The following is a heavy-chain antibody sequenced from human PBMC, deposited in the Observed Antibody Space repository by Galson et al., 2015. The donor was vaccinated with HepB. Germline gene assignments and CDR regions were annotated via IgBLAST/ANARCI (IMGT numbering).Heavy chain of an antibody. J-gene: IGHJ4*02. CDR1: GFMFSTYA. V-gene: IGHV3-23*01. D-gene: IGHD3-10*01. Sequence: SLRLSCAASGFMFSTYALSWVRQAPGKGLEWVSTISGGGGTTYYADSVRGRFTISRDNSKNTLYLQMNSLRAEDTALYYCAKCVYGSGSLAFDYWGQGTLVTVSS. CDR2: ISGGGGTT. CDR3: AKCVYGSGSLAFDY.